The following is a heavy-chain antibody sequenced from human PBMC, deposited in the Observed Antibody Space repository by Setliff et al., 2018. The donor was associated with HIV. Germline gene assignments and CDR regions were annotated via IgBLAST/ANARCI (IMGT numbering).Heavy chain of an antibody. Sequence: ASVKVSCKASGYTFISYYMHWVRQAPGQGLEWMGIINPSSGSTNYAQKFQGRVTMTRDTSTSTVYLELRSLRSEDTAVYFCASKGGSENYPDSDAFDIWGQGTLVTVSS. CDR1: GYTFISYY. CDR2: INPSSGST. D-gene: IGHD3-10*01. V-gene: IGHV1-46*01. J-gene: IGHJ3*02. CDR3: ASKGGSENYPDSDAFDI.